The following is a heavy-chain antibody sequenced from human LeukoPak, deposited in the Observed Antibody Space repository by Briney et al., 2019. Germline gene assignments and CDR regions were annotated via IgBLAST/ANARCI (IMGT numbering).Heavy chain of an antibody. D-gene: IGHD6-19*01. Sequence: PGGSLRLSCAASGFTFSSYAMSWVRQAPGKGLEWVSVISGGGGITYYVDSVKGRFTIARDNAKNILYLLMNSLRAEDTAVFYCAKTMTAGYSSGPSDYWGQGTLVTVSS. CDR3: AKTMTAGYSSGPSDY. CDR2: ISGGGGIT. CDR1: GFTFSSYA. J-gene: IGHJ4*02. V-gene: IGHV3-23*01.